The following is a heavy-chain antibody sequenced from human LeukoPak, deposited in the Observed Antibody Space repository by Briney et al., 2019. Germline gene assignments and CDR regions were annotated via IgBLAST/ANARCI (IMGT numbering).Heavy chain of an antibody. D-gene: IGHD1-26*01. CDR2: ISSSSSYI. CDR3: ARDGVAELMSALDY. J-gene: IGHJ4*02. CDR1: GFTFSSYS. V-gene: IGHV3-21*06. Sequence: PGGSLRLSCAASGFTFSSYSMNWARHAPGKGLEWVSSISSSSSYIYYAHSVKGRFTISRDNAKNSLYLQMNSLRAEDTAVYYCARDGVAELMSALDYWGQGILVTVSS.